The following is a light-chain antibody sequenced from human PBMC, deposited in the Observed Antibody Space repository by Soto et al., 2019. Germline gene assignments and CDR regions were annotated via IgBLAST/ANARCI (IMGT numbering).Light chain of an antibody. CDR3: QQYYGYPLT. J-gene: IGKJ4*01. CDR2: QAS. Sequence: DIQMTQSPSTLSASVGDRVTITCRASQSISSCLAWYQQKPGKATKLLIYQASSLENAVPSRYSGNGSGTEFTLTLSSLQPDDFATYYCQQYYGYPLTFGGATKVEIK. CDR1: QSISSC. V-gene: IGKV1-5*03.